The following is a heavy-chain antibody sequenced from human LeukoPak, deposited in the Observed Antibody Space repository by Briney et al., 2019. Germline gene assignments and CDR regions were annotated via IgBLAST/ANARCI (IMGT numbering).Heavy chain of an antibody. CDR2: ISGSGDST. J-gene: IGHJ3*02. V-gene: IGHV3-23*01. CDR1: GFTFSSYA. Sequence: GGSLRLSCAASGFTFSSYAMSWVRQAPGKGLEWVSAISGSGDSTYYGDSVKGRFTISRDNSKNTLYLQMNSLRAEDTAVYYCVKALAAVATRRAFDIWGQGTMVTVSS. CDR3: VKALAAVATRRAFDI. D-gene: IGHD6-13*01.